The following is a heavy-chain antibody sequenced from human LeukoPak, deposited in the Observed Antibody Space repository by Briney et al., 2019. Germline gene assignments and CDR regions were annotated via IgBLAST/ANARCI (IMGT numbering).Heavy chain of an antibody. D-gene: IGHD6-19*01. J-gene: IGHJ3*02. CDR2: ISNDGSSR. V-gene: IGHV3-30*03. CDR3: ARDRIAVAVFDAFDI. CDR1: EFTFSNYG. Sequence: GGSLRLSCEASEFTFSNYGMHWVRQAPGKGLEWLAVISNDGSSRQYRDSVKGRFTVSRDNSKNTLYLQMNSLRAEDTAVYYCARDRIAVAVFDAFDIWGQGTMVTVSS.